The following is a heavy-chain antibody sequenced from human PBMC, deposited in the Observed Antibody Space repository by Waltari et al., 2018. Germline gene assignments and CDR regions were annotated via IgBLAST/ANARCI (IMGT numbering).Heavy chain of an antibody. CDR2: ISPIFGTA. CDR3: ARVVGYNYRYYYYGMVV. CDR1: GGTFSSYA. Sequence: QVQLVQSGAEVKKPGSSVKVSCKASGGTFSSYAISWVRQAPGQGLEWMGGISPIFGTANYAQKFQGRVTITADESTSTAYMELSSLRSEDTAVYYCARVVGYNYRYYYYGMVVWGQGTTVTVSS. V-gene: IGHV1-69*01. D-gene: IGHD5-12*01. J-gene: IGHJ6*02.